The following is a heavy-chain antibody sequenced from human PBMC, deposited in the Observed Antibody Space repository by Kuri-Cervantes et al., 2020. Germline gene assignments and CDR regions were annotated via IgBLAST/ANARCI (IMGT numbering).Heavy chain of an antibody. J-gene: IGHJ4*02. CDR2: SNAGNGNT. CDR1: GYTFTSYA. CDR3: ATSLLYDSSGYYDY. D-gene: IGHD3-22*01. Sequence: ASVKVSCKASGYTFTSYAMHWVRQAPGQRLEWMGWSNAGNGNTKYSQEFQGRVTITRDTSISTAYMELRSLRSDDTAVYYCATSLLYDSSGYYDYWGQGTLVTVSS. V-gene: IGHV1-3*02.